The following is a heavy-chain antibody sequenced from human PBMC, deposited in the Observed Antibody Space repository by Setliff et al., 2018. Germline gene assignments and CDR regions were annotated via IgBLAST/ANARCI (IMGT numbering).Heavy chain of an antibody. V-gene: IGHV3-7*01. CDR1: GFTFSSFW. D-gene: IGHD3-10*01. J-gene: IGHJ4*02. CDR2: INPHGTEK. CDR3: FGAGTCSY. Sequence: GGSLRLSCAASGFTFSSFWMAWVRQAPGKGLEWLASINPHGTEKYYADSVKGRFTISRDNAKNSLSLQMNNLRTEDTAVYYCFGAGTCSYWGQGTLVTVSS.